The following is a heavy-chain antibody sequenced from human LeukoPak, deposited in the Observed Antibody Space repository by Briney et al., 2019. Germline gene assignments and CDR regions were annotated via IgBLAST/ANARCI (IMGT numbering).Heavy chain of an antibody. CDR3: AKLEIRMNPWYFDY. D-gene: IGHD1-1*01. V-gene: IGHV1-2*02. CDR2: TNPNSGGT. J-gene: IGHJ4*02. Sequence: APVKVSCKASGYTFTGYYMHWVRQAPGQGLEWMGWTNPNSGGTTSAQKFQGRVTMTRDTSISTAYMELSRLRSDDTAVYYCAKLEIRMNPWYFDYWGQGTLVTVSS. CDR1: GYTFTGYY.